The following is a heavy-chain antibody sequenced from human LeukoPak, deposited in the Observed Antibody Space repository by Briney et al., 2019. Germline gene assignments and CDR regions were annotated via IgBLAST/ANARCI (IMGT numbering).Heavy chain of an antibody. CDR1: GDSISGYS. D-gene: IGHD6-13*01. V-gene: IGHV4-59*08. CDR3: ARGGRISTSGT. CDR2: IYYSGST. Sequence: SETLSLTCSVSGDSISGYSWSWIRQPPGKGLEWIGYIYYSGSTNYNPSLKSRVTISVDMSKNQFSLKMTSVTAADTAVYYCARGGRISTSGTWGQGTLVTVSS. J-gene: IGHJ4*02.